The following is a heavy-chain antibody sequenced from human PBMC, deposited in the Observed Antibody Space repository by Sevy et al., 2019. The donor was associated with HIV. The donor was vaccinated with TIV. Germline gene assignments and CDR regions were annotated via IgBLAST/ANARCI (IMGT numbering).Heavy chain of an antibody. V-gene: IGHV3-53*01. CDR2: IYSGGST. CDR1: GFTVSDNY. CDR3: ASHASDYDSSGYLERDAFDI. J-gene: IGHJ3*02. Sequence: GGSLRLSCAASGFTVSDNYMSWVRQAPGKGLEWVSVIYSGGSTYYADSVKGRFTISRDNSKNTLYLQMNSLRAEDTAVYYCASHASDYDSSGYLERDAFDIWGHGTMVTVSS. D-gene: IGHD3-22*01.